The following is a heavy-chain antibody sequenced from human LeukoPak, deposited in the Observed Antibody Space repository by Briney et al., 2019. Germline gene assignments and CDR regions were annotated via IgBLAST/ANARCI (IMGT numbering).Heavy chain of an antibody. Sequence: GGSLRLSCAASGFTFDDYSMHWVRQPPGKGLEWLSGIDWNSGSIGYADSVKGRSTISRDNAKNSLYLQMNSLRADDTAFYYCAKDFSFAATSYYFDFWGRGTLVTVSS. V-gene: IGHV3-9*01. CDR3: AKDFSFAATSYYFDF. CDR1: GFTFDDYS. D-gene: IGHD2-15*01. J-gene: IGHJ4*02. CDR2: IDWNSGSI.